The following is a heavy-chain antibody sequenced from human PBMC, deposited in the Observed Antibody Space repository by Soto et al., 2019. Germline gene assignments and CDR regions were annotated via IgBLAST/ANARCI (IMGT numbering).Heavy chain of an antibody. V-gene: IGHV3-21*01. D-gene: IGHD5-18*01. CDR3: AKYRGYSYGTYYYYGMDV. CDR2: ISNSRSYI. Sequence: GGSLRLSCAASGFIFSSYSMHWVRQAPGKGLEWVSSISNSRSYIYYADSVKGRFTISRDNAKNTMYLQMNSLRAEDTAVYYCAKYRGYSYGTYYYYGMDVWGQGTTVTVSS. CDR1: GFIFSSYS. J-gene: IGHJ6*02.